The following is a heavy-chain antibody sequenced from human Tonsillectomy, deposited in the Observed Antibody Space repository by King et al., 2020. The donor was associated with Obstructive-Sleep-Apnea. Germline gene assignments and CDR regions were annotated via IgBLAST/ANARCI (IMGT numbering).Heavy chain of an antibody. CDR3: ARSTVATYDYGMDV. CDR1: GGSISSGGYY. J-gene: IGHJ6*02. CDR2: IYYSGST. V-gene: IGHV4-31*03. Sequence: VQLQESGPGLVKPSQTLALTCTVSGGSISSGGYYWSWIRQHPGKGLEWIGYIYYSGSTFSNPSLQSRITISVDTSKNQFSLKLSSVTAADTAVYYCARSTVATYDYGMDVWGQGTTATVSS. D-gene: IGHD4-23*01.